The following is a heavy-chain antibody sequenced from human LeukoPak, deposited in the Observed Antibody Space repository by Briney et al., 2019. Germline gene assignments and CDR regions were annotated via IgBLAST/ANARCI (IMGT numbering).Heavy chain of an antibody. J-gene: IGHJ4*02. CDR3: ARARYTGSYSLFDY. D-gene: IGHD1-26*01. Sequence: SQTLSLTCTVSGGSISSGDYYWSWIRQPPGKGLEWIGYIYYSGSTYYDPSLKSRVTMSVDTSKNQFSLRLTSVTAADTAVYYCARARYTGSYSLFDYWGQGTLVTVSS. CDR1: GGSISSGDYY. CDR2: IYYSGST. V-gene: IGHV4-30-4*01.